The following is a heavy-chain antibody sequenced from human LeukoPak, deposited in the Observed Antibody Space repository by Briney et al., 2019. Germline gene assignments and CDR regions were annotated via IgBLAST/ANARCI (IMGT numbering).Heavy chain of an antibody. J-gene: IGHJ5*02. CDR2: INPNSGVT. CDR1: GYTFTGYY. CDR3: ARSSLVDAASPGT. D-gene: IGHD2-15*01. Sequence: ASVKVSCKASGYTFTGYYIHWVRQAPGQGLEWLGRINPNSGVTNYAQKFQGRVTMTRDTSISTAYMYLSSLTYDDTAFYYCARSSLVDAASPGTWGQRTLVIVSS. V-gene: IGHV1-2*06.